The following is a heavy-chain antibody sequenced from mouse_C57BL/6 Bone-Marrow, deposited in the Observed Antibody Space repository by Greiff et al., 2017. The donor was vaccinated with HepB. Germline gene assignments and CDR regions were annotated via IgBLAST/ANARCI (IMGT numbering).Heavy chain of an antibody. CDR2: ISDGGSYT. CDR1: GFTFSSYA. CDR3: AREDDYDNY. Sequence: EVQLVESGGGLVKPGGSLKLSCAASGFTFSSYAMSWVRQTPEKRLEWVATISDGGSYTYYPDNVKGRFTISRDNAKNNLYLQMSHLKSEDTAMYYCAREDDYDNYWGQGTTLTVSS. D-gene: IGHD2-4*01. V-gene: IGHV5-4*01. J-gene: IGHJ2*01.